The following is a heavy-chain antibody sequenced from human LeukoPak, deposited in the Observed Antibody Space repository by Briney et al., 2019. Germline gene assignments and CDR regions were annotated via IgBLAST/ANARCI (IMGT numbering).Heavy chain of an antibody. CDR3: ARVAGDNSLDY. V-gene: IGHV4-59*01. CDR1: GGSISSYY. D-gene: IGHD3-16*01. CDR2: IYYSGST. J-gene: IGHJ4*02. Sequence: PSETLSRTCTGSGGSISSYYWSWIRQPPGKGLEWIGYIYYSGSTNYNPSLKSRVTMSVDTSKNQLFLKMSPVTAADTAVYYCARVAGDNSLDYWGQGTLVTVSS.